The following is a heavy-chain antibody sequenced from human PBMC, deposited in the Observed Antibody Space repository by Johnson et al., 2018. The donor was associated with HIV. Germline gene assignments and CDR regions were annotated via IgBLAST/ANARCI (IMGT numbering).Heavy chain of an antibody. CDR1: EITFHDQG. CDR3: ARDRYSSSSGAFDI. V-gene: IGHV3-20*04. D-gene: IGHD6-6*01. Sequence: VQLVESGGGVVRPGGSQRLSCEASEITFHDQGMKWVRQAPGKGLEWVSGMNWNGDSTGYGDFVKGRFTISRDNSKNTLYLQMNSLRADDTAVYYCARDRYSSSSGAFDIWGQGTMVTVSS. CDR2: MNWNGDST. J-gene: IGHJ3*02.